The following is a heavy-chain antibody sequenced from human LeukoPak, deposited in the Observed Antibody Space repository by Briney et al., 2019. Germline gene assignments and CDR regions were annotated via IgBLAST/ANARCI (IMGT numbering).Heavy chain of an antibody. Sequence: GGSLRLSCAASGFTFSSYSMNWVRQAPGKGLEWVSSISSSSSYIYYADSVKGRFTISRDNAKNSLYLQMNSLRAEDTAVYYCARDQGSDAFDIWGQGTMVTVSS. CDR3: ARDQGSDAFDI. CDR1: GFTFSSYS. J-gene: IGHJ3*02. CDR2: ISSSSSYI. V-gene: IGHV3-21*01.